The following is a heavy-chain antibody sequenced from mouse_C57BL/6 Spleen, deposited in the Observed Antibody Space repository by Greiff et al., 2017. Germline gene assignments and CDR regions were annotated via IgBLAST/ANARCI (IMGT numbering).Heavy chain of an antibody. Sequence: QVQLQQSGAELAKPGASVKLSCKASGYTFTSYWMHWVKQRPGQGLEWIGYINPSSGYTKYNQKFKDKATLTADKSSNTAYMQLSSLTYEDSAVYYCARWYGHWGQGTLVTVSA. CDR3: ARWYGH. CDR1: GYTFTSYW. J-gene: IGHJ3*01. D-gene: IGHD2-10*02. CDR2: INPSSGYT. V-gene: IGHV1-7*01.